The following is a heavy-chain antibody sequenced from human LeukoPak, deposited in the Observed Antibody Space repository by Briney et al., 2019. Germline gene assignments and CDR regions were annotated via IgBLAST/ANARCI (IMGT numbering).Heavy chain of an antibody. CDR1: GFTFSSYG. CDR2: IIGSGGST. V-gene: IGHV3-23*01. D-gene: IGHD2-2*01. CDR3: AKMGYCSSTSCYEGDY. Sequence: PGGSLRLSCAASGFTFSSYGMSWVRQAPGKGLEWVSAIIGSGGSTYYADSVKGRFTISRDNSKNTLYLQMNSLRAEDTAVYYCAKMGYCSSTSCYEGDYWGQGTLVTVSS. J-gene: IGHJ4*02.